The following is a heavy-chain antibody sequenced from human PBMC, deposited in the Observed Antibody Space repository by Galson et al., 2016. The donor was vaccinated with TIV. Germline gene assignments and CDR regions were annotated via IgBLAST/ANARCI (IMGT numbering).Heavy chain of an antibody. Sequence: PALVKPTQTLTLTCTFSGFSLNTSGMRVSWIRRPPGKALEWLARIDWDDDKFYSTSLKSRLTIFKDTSKNQVVLRMMNLDPEDTATYFCARSTARGACIDYWGQGTLVTVSS. V-gene: IGHV2-70*04. CDR2: IDWDDDK. D-gene: IGHD3-10*01. CDR1: GFSLNTSGMR. J-gene: IGHJ4*02. CDR3: ARSTARGACIDY.